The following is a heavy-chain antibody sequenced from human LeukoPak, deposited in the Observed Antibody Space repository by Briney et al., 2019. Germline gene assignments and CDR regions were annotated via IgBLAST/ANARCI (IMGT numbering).Heavy chain of an antibody. Sequence: SETLSLTCTVSGGSISSYYWSWIRQPAGKGLEWIGRIYTSRSTNYNPSPKSRVTMSVDTSKNQFSLKLSSVTAADTAVYYCARDKSPWDNWFDAWGQGTLVTVSS. CDR2: IYTSRST. D-gene: IGHD7-27*01. CDR3: ARDKSPWDNWFDA. V-gene: IGHV4-4*07. J-gene: IGHJ5*02. CDR1: GGSISSYY.